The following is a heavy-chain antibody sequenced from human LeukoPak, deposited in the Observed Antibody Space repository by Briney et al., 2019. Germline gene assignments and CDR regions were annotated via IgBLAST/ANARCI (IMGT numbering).Heavy chain of an antibody. J-gene: IGHJ4*02. CDR1: GFTFSSYW. V-gene: IGHV3-7*01. Sequence: GGSLRLSCAASGFTFSSYWMSWVRQAPGKGLEGVANIKQDGSEKYYVDSVKGRFTISRDNAKNSLYLQMNSLRVEDTAVYSCARLIAAEHFDCWGQGTLVTVSS. CDR3: ARLIAAEHFDC. D-gene: IGHD6-13*01. CDR2: IKQDGSEK.